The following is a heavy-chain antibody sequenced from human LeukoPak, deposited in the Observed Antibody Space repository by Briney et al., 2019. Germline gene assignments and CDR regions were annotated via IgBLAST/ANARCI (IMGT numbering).Heavy chain of an antibody. CDR3: ARVAYSSGGTVMGVNDAFDI. D-gene: IGHD6-19*01. V-gene: IGHV4-4*02. Sequence: PSGTLSLTCAVSGGSISSSNWWSWVRQPPGKGLEWIGEIYHSGSTNYNPSLKSRVTISVDKSKNQFSLKLSSVTAADTAVYYCARVAYSSGGTVMGVNDAFDIWGQGTMVTVSS. J-gene: IGHJ3*02. CDR2: IYHSGST. CDR1: GGSISSSNW.